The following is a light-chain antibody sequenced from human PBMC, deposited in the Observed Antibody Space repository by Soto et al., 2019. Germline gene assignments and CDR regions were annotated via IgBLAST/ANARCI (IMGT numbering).Light chain of an antibody. J-gene: IGKJ2*01. CDR2: RTS. Sequence: IVMTQSPATLSVSPGERATLSCRASQSVSSNLAWYQQKPGQAPRLLIYRTSTRATGIPARFSGSGSGTEFTLTISILQSEDFAVYYCQQYKNWYTFGQGTKLEIK. V-gene: IGKV3-15*01. CDR3: QQYKNWYT. CDR1: QSVSSN.